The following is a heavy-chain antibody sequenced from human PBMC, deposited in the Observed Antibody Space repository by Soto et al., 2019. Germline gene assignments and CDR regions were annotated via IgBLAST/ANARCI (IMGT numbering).Heavy chain of an antibody. CDR2: IRSRPNSYTT. CDR1: GLTFSGST. CDR3: ARDQDTAMVYYGMDV. Sequence: PGGSLRLSCAASGLTFSGSTMNWVRQASGKGLEWVGRIRSRPNSYTTAYGASVKGRFSISRDDSKNTLYLQMNSLRAEDTAVYYCARDQDTAMVYYGMDVWGQGTTVTVSS. J-gene: IGHJ6*02. V-gene: IGHV3-73*01. D-gene: IGHD5-18*01.